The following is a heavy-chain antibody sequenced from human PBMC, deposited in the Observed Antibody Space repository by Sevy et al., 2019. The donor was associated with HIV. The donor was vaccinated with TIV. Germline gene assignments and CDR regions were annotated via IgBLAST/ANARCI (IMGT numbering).Heavy chain of an antibody. J-gene: IGHJ6*03. D-gene: IGHD3-22*01. CDR1: GFSFDSYG. CDR2: ISGSGTRT. CDR3: AKGVGGHYDPDEIGYYFYYYNMDV. Sequence: GGSLRLSCAVSGFSFDSYGMTWVRQAPGKGLEWVSGISGSGTRTYYADSVKGRFSISRDNSKNRLYLQMNSLRSEDTAMYYCAKGVGGHYDPDEIGYYFYYYNMDVWGKGTTVTVSS. V-gene: IGHV3-23*01.